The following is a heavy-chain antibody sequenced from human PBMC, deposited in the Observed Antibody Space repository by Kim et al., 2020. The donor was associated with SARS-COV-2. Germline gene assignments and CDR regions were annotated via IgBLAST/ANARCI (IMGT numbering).Heavy chain of an antibody. Sequence: GGSLRLSCAASGFTFSSYSMNWVRQAPGKGLEWVSYISSSSSTIYYADSVKGRFTISRDNAKNSLYLQMNSLRDEDTAVYYCTRGGFYGDSSDAFDIWGQGTMVTVSS. CDR2: ISSSSSTI. D-gene: IGHD4-17*01. V-gene: IGHV3-48*02. CDR1: GFTFSSYS. J-gene: IGHJ3*02. CDR3: TRGGFYGDSSDAFDI.